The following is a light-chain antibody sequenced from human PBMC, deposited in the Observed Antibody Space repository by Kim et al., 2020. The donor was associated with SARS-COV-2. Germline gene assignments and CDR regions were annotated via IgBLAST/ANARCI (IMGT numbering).Light chain of an antibody. CDR2: DAS. CDR3: QQYNSYSVS. J-gene: IGKJ2*01. CDR1: QSISGW. Sequence: DIQMTQSPSTLSASVGDRVTITCRASQSISGWLACYQQKPGKAPKLLIYDASSLERGVPRRFSGSGSGTEFTLSISSLQPDDFATYYCQQYNSYSVSFGQGTKLEI. V-gene: IGKV1-5*01.